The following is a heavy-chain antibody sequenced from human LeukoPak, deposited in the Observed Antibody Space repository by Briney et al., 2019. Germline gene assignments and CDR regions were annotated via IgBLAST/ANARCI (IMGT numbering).Heavy chain of an antibody. Sequence: GRSLRLSCAASGFTFSSYEMNWVRQAPGKGLEWVSYISISGSTIYYADSVKGRFTISRDNAKNSLYLQMNSLRAEDTAVYYCAGFDYYGSESYYNHFDSWGQGTLVTVSS. CDR1: GFTFSSYE. D-gene: IGHD3-10*01. J-gene: IGHJ4*02. V-gene: IGHV3-48*03. CDR2: ISISGSTI. CDR3: AGFDYYGSESYYNHFDS.